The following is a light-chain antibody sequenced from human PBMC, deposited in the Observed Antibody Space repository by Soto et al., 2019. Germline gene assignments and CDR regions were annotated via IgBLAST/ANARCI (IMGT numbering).Light chain of an antibody. CDR3: SSYTTSSTWV. Sequence: QSALTQPASVAGSPGQSITISCTGTSSDIGAYNFVSWYQQHPGKAPKLIIYEVTNRPSGVSNRFSGSKSGNTASLTISGLQADDEGDYYCSSYTTSSTWVFGAGTKLTVL. V-gene: IGLV2-14*01. J-gene: IGLJ3*02. CDR1: SSDIGAYNF. CDR2: EVT.